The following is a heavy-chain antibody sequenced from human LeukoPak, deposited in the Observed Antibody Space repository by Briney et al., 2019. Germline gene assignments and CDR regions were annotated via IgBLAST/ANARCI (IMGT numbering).Heavy chain of an antibody. CDR1: GFTFSSYA. V-gene: IGHV3-23*01. CDR2: ISGSGGST. J-gene: IGHJ3*02. D-gene: IGHD3-16*01. Sequence: GGSLSLSCAASGFTFSSYALSWVRQAPGEGLEWVSAISGSGGSTYYADSVKGRFTISRDNSKNTLYLQMNSLRAEDTAVYYCAGGTDAFDIWGQGTMVTVSS. CDR3: AGGTDAFDI.